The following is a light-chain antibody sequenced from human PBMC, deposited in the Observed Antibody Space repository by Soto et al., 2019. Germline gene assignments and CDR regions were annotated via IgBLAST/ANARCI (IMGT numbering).Light chain of an antibody. CDR1: SSDVGGYNY. J-gene: IGLJ1*01. Sequence: QSALTQPAFVSGSPGQSITISCTGTSSDVGGYNYVSWYQQHPGKAPKLMIYDVSNRPSGVSNRFSGSKSGNTASPTISGLQAEDEADYYCSSYTSSLFVFGTGTKVTVL. CDR2: DVS. CDR3: SSYTSSLFV. V-gene: IGLV2-14*01.